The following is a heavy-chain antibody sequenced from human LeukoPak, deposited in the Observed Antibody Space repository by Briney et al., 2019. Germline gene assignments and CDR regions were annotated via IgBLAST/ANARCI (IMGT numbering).Heavy chain of an antibody. Sequence: SETLSLTCTVSGGSISSSSYYWGWIRQPPGKGLEWIGSIYYSGSTYYNPSLKSRGTISVDKSKNQFSLKLSSVTAADTAVYYCARDRPRGWELLRDAFDIWGQGTMVTVSS. V-gene: IGHV4-39*07. D-gene: IGHD1-26*01. J-gene: IGHJ3*02. CDR1: GGSISSSSYY. CDR3: ARDRPRGWELLRDAFDI. CDR2: IYYSGST.